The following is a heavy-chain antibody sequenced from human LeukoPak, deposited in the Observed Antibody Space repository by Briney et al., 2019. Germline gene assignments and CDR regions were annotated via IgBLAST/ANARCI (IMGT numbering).Heavy chain of an antibody. V-gene: IGHV3-33*01. D-gene: IGHD4-23*01. CDR3: ARDPEGSNVRYFQH. J-gene: IGHJ1*01. CDR1: GFTFSSYG. CDR2: IWYDGTNK. Sequence: PGGSLRLSCAASGFTFSSYGMHWVRQAPDKGLEWVALIWYDGTNKFYADSVKGRFTISRDNSKNTLYLQINSLRAEDTAVYYCARDPEGSNVRYFQHWGQGTLVTVSS.